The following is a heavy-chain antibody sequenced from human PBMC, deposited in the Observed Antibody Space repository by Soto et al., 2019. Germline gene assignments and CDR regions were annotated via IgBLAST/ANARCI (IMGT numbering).Heavy chain of an antibody. CDR1: GGSISSYY. Sequence: SETLSLTCTVSGGSISSYYWSWIRQPPGKGLEWIGYMYNTGSTIYNPSLKSRVTISVDTSKNHFSLKLNSVTAADTAVYYCARDLWGYCGADCYPLDVWGQGTTVTVSS. CDR2: MYNTGST. CDR3: ARDLWGYCGADCYPLDV. V-gene: IGHV4-59*01. D-gene: IGHD2-21*02. J-gene: IGHJ6*02.